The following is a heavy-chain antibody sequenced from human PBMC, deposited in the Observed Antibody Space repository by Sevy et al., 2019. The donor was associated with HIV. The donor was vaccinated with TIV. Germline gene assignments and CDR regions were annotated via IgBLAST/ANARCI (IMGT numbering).Heavy chain of an antibody. D-gene: IGHD3-22*01. J-gene: IGHJ4*02. Sequence: GGYLRLSCAASGFPFSNAWMSWVRQAPGKGLEWVGRIRSKSGGGTTDYAAIVKGKFTISRDDSKNTLYLDLTSLKSEDTAVYYCTTDHRRDGIVVVPFENWGQGTLVTVSS. CDR1: GFPFSNAW. CDR2: IRSKSGGGTT. V-gene: IGHV3-15*01. CDR3: TTDHRRDGIVVVPFEN.